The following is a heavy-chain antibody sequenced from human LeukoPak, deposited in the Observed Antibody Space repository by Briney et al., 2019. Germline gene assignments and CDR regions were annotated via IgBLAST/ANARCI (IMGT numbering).Heavy chain of an antibody. J-gene: IGHJ3*02. CDR3: ARSRYFDRTDAFDI. CDR2: ISRDSDIR. CDR1: GFIFGRDS. Sequence: PGGSLRLSCAASGFIFGRDSMNWVRLAPGRGLEWISYISRDSDIRYYADSVRGRFHISRDNARNSLYLQMNSLRAEDTAVYYCARSRYFDRTDAFDIWGQGTMVTVSS. D-gene: IGHD3-9*01. V-gene: IGHV3-48*01.